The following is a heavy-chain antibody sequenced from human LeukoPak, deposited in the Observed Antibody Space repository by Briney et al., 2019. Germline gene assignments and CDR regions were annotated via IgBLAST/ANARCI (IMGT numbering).Heavy chain of an antibody. V-gene: IGHV4-59*01. CDR1: GGSISSYY. CDR3: ARVGGSGSYEFDY. J-gene: IGHJ4*02. CDR2: IYYSGST. D-gene: IGHD3-10*01. Sequence: PSETLSLTCTVSGGSISSYYWSWIRQPPGKVLEWIGYIYYSGSTNYNPSLKSRVTISVDTSKNQFSLKLSSVTAADTAVYYCARVGGSGSYEFDYWGQGTLVTVSS.